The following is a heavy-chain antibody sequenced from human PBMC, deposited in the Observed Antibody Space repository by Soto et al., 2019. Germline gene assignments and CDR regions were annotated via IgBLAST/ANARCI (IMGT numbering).Heavy chain of an antibody. CDR2: ISGSGGST. V-gene: IGHV3-23*01. CDR3: AKVGDVLRFLEWLLPNGY. J-gene: IGHJ4*02. D-gene: IGHD3-3*01. CDR1: GFTFSSYA. Sequence: PGGSLRLSCAASGFTFSSYAMSWVRQAPGKGLEWVSAISGSGGSTYYADSVKGRFTISRDNSKNTLYLQMNSLRAEDTAVYYCAKVGDVLRFLEWLLPNGYWGQGTLVTVSS.